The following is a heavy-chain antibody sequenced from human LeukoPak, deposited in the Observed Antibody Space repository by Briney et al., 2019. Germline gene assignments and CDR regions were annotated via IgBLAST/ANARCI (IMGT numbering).Heavy chain of an antibody. CDR1: GFIFSDSN. CDR3: AKISGTTPRY. D-gene: IGHD3-10*01. Sequence: GGSLRLSCAASGFIFSDSNMNWVRQAPGKGLEWVSFIGGSGYSSTTRYYADSVKGRFTISRDNAKNSLYLRMNNLRAEDTAVYYCAKISGTTPRYWGQGTLVTVSS. J-gene: IGHJ4*02. CDR2: IGGSGYSSTTR. V-gene: IGHV3-48*01.